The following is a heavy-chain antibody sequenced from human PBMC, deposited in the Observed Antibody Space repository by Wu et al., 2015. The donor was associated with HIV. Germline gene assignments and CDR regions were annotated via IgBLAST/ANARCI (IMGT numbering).Heavy chain of an antibody. D-gene: IGHD1-7*01. CDR3: ARDLANNWNYVHYFDY. J-gene: IGHJ4*02. CDR2: ISAYNGNT. V-gene: IGHV1-18*04. Sequence: HVQLVQSGTEVKKPGSSVRVSCKISGGNLGNTFSSHPISWVRQAPGQGLEWMGWISAYNGNTNYAQKLQGRVTMTTDTSTSTAYMELRSLRSDDTAVYYCARDLANNWNYVHYFDYWGQGTLVTVSS. CDR1: GGNLGNTFSSHP.